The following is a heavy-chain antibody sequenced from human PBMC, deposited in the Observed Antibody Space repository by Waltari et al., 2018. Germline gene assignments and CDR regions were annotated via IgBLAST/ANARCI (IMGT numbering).Heavy chain of an antibody. Sequence: QVQLVQSGAEVKKPGSSVKVSCKASGGTFSSYAISWVRQAPGQGLEWMGGIIPICGTANYAQKVQSRVTITADKSTSTAYMELSSLRSEDTAVYYCARGASRGFAFDIWGQGTMVTVSS. D-gene: IGHD3-10*01. CDR2: IIPICGTA. V-gene: IGHV1-69*06. J-gene: IGHJ3*02. CDR3: ARGASRGFAFDI. CDR1: GGTFSSYA.